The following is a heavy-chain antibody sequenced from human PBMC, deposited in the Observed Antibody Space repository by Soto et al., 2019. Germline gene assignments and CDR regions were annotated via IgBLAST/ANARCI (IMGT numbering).Heavy chain of an antibody. CDR1: GFSFSDYA. J-gene: IGHJ6*03. D-gene: IGHD3-10*01. V-gene: IGHV3-23*01. CDR3: AKSGVPNYYYYYYMDV. Sequence: EVQVLESGGGLVQPGGSLRLSCAGAGFSFSDYAMTWVRQAPGKGLEWVSTISSSAGSTYFADSVSGRFTISTDNSKNTMYLQTNSLRAEDTAVYYCAKSGVPNYYYYYYMDVWGKGTTVTVS. CDR2: ISSSAGST.